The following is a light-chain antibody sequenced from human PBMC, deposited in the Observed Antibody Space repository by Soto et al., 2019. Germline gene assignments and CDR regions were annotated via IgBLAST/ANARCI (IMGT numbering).Light chain of an antibody. J-gene: IGKJ2*03. Sequence: VVLTQSPLSLPVTLGQPASISCRSSQSLVYSDGNTYLNWFQQRPGQSPRRLIYKVSDRDSGVPDRVRRRRSGSDYTLKISRVEDEDVWVYYCMKETHWPPYSLGKGTKLEIK. CDR2: KVS. CDR3: MKETHWPPYS. CDR1: QSLVYSDGNTY. V-gene: IGKV2-30*01.